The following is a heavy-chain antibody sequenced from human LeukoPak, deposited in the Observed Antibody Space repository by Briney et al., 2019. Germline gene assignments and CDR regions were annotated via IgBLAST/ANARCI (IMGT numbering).Heavy chain of an antibody. CDR2: YSGSGGST. J-gene: IGHJ4*02. CDR1: GLPLRLYR. D-gene: IGHD3-10*01. CDR3: AKDRVVRGLRAKSALDY. V-gene: IGHV3-23*01. Sequence: GGPQTLPCSVSGLPLRLYRMRCPPRSRGEGRECLTPYSGSGGSTYYADSVKGRFTISRDNSKNTLYLQMNSLRAEDTAVYYCAKDRVVRGLRAKSALDYWGQGTMVTVSS.